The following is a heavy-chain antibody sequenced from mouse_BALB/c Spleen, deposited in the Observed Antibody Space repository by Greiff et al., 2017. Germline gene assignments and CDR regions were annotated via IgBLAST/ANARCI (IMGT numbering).Heavy chain of an antibody. J-gene: IGHJ2*01. V-gene: IGHV1-4*01. Sequence: VQLQESGADLATPGASVKMSCTASGYTFTSYWMHWVKQRPGQGLEWIGYINPSTGYTEYNQKFKDKATLTADKSSSTAYMQLSSLTSEDSAVYYCARWWDFYGKNVDYWGQGTTLTVSS. CDR3: ARWWDFYGKNVDY. D-gene: IGHD2-1*01. CDR2: INPSTGYT. CDR1: GYTFTSYW.